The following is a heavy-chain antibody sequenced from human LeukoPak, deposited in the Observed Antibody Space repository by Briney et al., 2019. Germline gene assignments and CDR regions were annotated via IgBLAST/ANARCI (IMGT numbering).Heavy chain of an antibody. D-gene: IGHD3-16*01. CDR2: ISSTSSAI. Sequence: GGSLRLSCAASGSTFSSYSMNWVRQAPGKGLEWLSYISSTSSAIYYADSLKGRFTISRDNAKNSLYLQMDSLRAEDTAVYYCARVIGSYGDSAYWGQGTLVTVSS. CDR1: GSTFSSYS. CDR3: ARVIGSYGDSAY. V-gene: IGHV3-48*04. J-gene: IGHJ4*02.